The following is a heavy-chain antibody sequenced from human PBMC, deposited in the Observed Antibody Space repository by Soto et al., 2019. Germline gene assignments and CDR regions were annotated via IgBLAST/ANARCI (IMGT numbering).Heavy chain of an antibody. Sequence: SETLSLTCDVSGGSISSSKWWTWVRQPPGKGLEWIGKIDQNGITNYNPSFESRVTISKDKSTNQLFLNLTSVTAADTAMYYCVRMNRDYYYYGMDVWGQGTTVTVSS. CDR1: GGSISSSKW. V-gene: IGHV4-4*02. CDR3: VRMNRDYYYYGMDV. CDR2: IDQNGIT. J-gene: IGHJ6*02.